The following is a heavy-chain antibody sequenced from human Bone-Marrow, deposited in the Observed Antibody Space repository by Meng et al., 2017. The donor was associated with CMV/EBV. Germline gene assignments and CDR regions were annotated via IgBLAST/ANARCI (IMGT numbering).Heavy chain of an antibody. D-gene: IGHD3-9*01. CDR1: GFTFGDYA. Sequence: GESLKISCTASGFTFGDYAMSWVRQAPGKGLEWVGFIRSKAYGGSTYYADSVKGRFTISRDNSKNTLYLQMNSLRAEDTAVYYCAKSPSGYFDWLGLGPFDYWGQGTLVTVSS. J-gene: IGHJ4*02. V-gene: IGHV3-23*01. CDR2: IRSKAYGGST. CDR3: AKSPSGYFDWLGLGPFDY.